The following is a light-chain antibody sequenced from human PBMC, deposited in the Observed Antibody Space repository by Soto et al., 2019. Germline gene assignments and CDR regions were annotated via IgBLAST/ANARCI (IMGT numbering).Light chain of an antibody. CDR2: EVN. J-gene: IGLJ1*01. V-gene: IGLV2-14*01. Sequence: QSALTQPASLSGSPGQSITISCTGTSSDIGAYDYVSWFQQHPGKAPKLMISEVNHRPSGVSNRFSGSKSGNTPYLTISWLQVEDEAEYFCSSFTTTSTHVFGTGTKVTVL. CDR3: SSFTTTSTHV. CDR1: SSDIGAYDY.